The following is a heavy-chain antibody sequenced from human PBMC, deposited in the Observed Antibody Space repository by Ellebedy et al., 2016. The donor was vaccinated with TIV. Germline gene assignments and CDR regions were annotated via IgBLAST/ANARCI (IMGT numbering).Heavy chain of an antibody. D-gene: IGHD6-19*01. CDR2: IYPGDSDT. CDR3: ARHDSSGWYGAFDI. Sequence: GGSLRLXCKGSGYSFTSYWISWVRQMPGKGLEWMGIIYPGDSDTRYSPSFQGQVTISADKSISTAYLQWSSLKASDTAMYYCARHDSSGWYGAFDIWGQGTMVTVSS. CDR1: GYSFTSYW. V-gene: IGHV5-51*01. J-gene: IGHJ3*02.